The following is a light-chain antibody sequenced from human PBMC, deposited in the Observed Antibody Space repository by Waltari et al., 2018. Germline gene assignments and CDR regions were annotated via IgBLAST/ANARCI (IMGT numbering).Light chain of an antibody. Sequence: SYELTQPPSVTVSPGQPARIACSGGALTAQYVHWYQQRPGRAPVVVIYKDTKRPSGIPERFSGSSSGKTVTLTISGVQAEDESDYYCQSADSTGSDVVFGGGTKLTVL. CDR1: ALTAQY. CDR2: KDT. J-gene: IGLJ2*01. CDR3: QSADSTGSDVV. V-gene: IGLV3-25*03.